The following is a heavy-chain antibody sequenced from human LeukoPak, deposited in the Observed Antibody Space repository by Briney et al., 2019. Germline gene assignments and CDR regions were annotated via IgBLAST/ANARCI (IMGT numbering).Heavy chain of an antibody. CDR2: INHSGST. V-gene: IGHV4-34*01. Sequence: SETLSLTCAVYGGSFSGYYWSWIRQPPGKGLEWIGEINHSGSTNYNPSLKSRVTISVDTSKNQFSLKLSSVTAADTAVYYCARGGGGIVVVPAAIAFDIWGQGTMVTVSS. J-gene: IGHJ3*02. CDR1: GGSFSGYY. D-gene: IGHD2-2*01. CDR3: ARGGGGIVVVPAAIAFDI.